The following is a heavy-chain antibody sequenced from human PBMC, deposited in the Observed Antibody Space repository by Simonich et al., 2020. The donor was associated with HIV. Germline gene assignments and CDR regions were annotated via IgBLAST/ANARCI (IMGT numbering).Heavy chain of an antibody. Sequence: QVQLVQSGAEVKKPGASVKVSCTASGYTYIKYGINWVRQAPGQGLEWMGRITVYNGNTDSAQKFRGRLTLTTDTSTTTAYMELRSLRSDDTAVYYCARDLPIGSYFDYWGQGTLVTVSS. CDR1: GYTYIKYG. V-gene: IGHV1-18*01. D-gene: IGHD1-26*01. J-gene: IGHJ4*02. CDR3: ARDLPIGSYFDY. CDR2: ITVYNGNT.